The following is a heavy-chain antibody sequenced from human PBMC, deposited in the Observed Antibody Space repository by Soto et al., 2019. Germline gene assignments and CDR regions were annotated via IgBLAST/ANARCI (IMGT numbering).Heavy chain of an antibody. CDR3: AHRRRYYYDSSGYPDDY. CDR1: GFSLSTSGVG. D-gene: IGHD3-22*01. J-gene: IGHJ4*02. CDR2: IYWNDDK. Sequence: SGPTLVNPTQTLTLTCTFSGFSLSTSGVGVGWIRQPPGKALEWLALIYWNDDKRYSPSLKSRLTITKDTSKNQVVLTMTNMDPVDTATYYCAHRRRYYYDSSGYPDDYWGQETLVTVPS. V-gene: IGHV2-5*01.